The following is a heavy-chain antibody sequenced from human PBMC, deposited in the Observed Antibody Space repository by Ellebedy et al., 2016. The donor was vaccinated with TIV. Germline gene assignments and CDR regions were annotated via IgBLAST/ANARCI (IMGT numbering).Heavy chain of an antibody. CDR2: IYYSGST. Sequence: GSLRLSXTVSGGSISSSSYYWGWIRQPPGKGLEWIGSIYYSGSTYYNPSLKSRVTISVDTSKNQFSLKLSSVTAADTAVYYCARVVVTAIPYYYGMDVWGQGTTVTVSS. CDR1: GGSISSSSYY. V-gene: IGHV4-39*01. D-gene: IGHD2-21*02. CDR3: ARVVVTAIPYYYGMDV. J-gene: IGHJ6*02.